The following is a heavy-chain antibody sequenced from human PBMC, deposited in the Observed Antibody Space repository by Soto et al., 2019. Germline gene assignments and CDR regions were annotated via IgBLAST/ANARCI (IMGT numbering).Heavy chain of an antibody. CDR3: ARGNRRDSGYDKLDFDY. Sequence: QVQLQQWGAGLLKPSETLSLTCAVYGGSFSGYYWSWIRQPPGKGLEWIGEINHSGSTNYNPSLKSRVTISVDPSKNQFSLKLSSVTAADTAVYYCARGNRRDSGYDKLDFDYGGQGTLVTVSS. V-gene: IGHV4-34*01. CDR1: GGSFSGYY. J-gene: IGHJ4*02. CDR2: INHSGST. D-gene: IGHD5-12*01.